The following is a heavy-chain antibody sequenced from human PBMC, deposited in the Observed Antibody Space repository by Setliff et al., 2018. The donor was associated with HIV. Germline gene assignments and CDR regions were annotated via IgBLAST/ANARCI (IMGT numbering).Heavy chain of an antibody. J-gene: IGHJ4*02. D-gene: IGHD1-26*01. Sequence: PSETLSLTCTVSGGSISNGGYYWSWIRQHPGKGLEYIGYFSYSGNIYYNPSLKGRVTISVDTSKNQFSLKVSSVTGADTAIYYCARVESGIRGYWGRGTLVTVSS. CDR2: FSYSGNI. CDR1: GGSISNGGYY. CDR3: ARVESGIRGY. V-gene: IGHV4-31*03.